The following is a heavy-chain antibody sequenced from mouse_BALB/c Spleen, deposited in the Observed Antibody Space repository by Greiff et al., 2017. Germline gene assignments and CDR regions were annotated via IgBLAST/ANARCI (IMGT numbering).Heavy chain of an antibody. CDR1: GFTFSDYY. V-gene: IGHV5-4*02. CDR3: ARDSVRRNYAMDY. J-gene: IGHJ4*01. Sequence: EVKVVESGGGLVKPGGSLKLSCAASGFTFSDYYMYWVRQTPEKRLEWVATISDGGSYTYYPDSVKGRFTISRDNAKNNLYLQMSSLKSEDTAMYSCARDSVRRNYAMDYWGQGTSVTVSS. CDR2: ISDGGSYT.